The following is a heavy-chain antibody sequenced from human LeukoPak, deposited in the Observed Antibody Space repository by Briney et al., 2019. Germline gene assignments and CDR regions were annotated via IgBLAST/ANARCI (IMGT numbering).Heavy chain of an antibody. Sequence: PGGSLRLSCAASRFTFSSYSMNWVRQAPGKGLEWVSYISSSSNTIYYADSVKGRFTISRDNAKNSLYLQMNSLRADDTAIYYCARDFWGAYRVDFYDYWGQGALVTVSS. CDR2: ISSSSNTI. V-gene: IGHV3-48*01. CDR1: RFTFSSYS. CDR3: ARDFWGAYRVDFYDY. D-gene: IGHD3-3*01. J-gene: IGHJ4*02.